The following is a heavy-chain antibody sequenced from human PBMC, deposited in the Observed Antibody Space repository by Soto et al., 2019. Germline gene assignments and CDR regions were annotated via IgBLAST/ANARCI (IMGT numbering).Heavy chain of an antibody. CDR2: FNWNGGST. CDR1: GFTFDDYG. CDR3: ARGDGSGWDHAFDI. D-gene: IGHD6-19*01. J-gene: IGHJ3*02. V-gene: IGHV3-20*01. Sequence: GGSLRLSCAASGFTFDDYGMSWVRQAPGKGLEWVSGFNWNGGSTGYADSVKGRFTISRDNAKNSLYLQMTSLRAEDTALYHCARGDGSGWDHAFDIWGQGTMVTVSS.